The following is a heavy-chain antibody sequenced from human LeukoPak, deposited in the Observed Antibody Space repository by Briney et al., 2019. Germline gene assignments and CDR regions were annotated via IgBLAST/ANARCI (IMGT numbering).Heavy chain of an antibody. CDR1: GFTFSRYA. V-gene: IGHV3-23*01. D-gene: IGHD3-22*01. CDR2: ISGSGGST. J-gene: IGHJ3*02. Sequence: PGGSLRLSCAASGFTFSRYAMSSVRQAPGKGLEGVSAISGSGGSTYYADSVKGRFTISRDNSKNTLYLQMNSLRAEDTAVYYCAKGLGTYYYDSSGDDAFDIWGQGTMVTVSS. CDR3: AKGLGTYYYDSSGDDAFDI.